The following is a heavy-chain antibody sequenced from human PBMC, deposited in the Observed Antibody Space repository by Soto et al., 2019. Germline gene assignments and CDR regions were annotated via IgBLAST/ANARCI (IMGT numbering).Heavy chain of an antibody. CDR3: AKYRRTQAEGFTLDY. CDR2: VYYTGST. J-gene: IGHJ4*02. Sequence: SETLSLTCTVSGGSINGFYWSWIRQPPGKGLEWIGYVYYTGSTTYKPSLESRVTMSVDTSKNQFSLKLTSVNAADTAVYYCAKYRRTQAEGFTLDYWGQGTPVTVSS. D-gene: IGHD2-2*01. CDR1: GGSINGFY. V-gene: IGHV4-59*01.